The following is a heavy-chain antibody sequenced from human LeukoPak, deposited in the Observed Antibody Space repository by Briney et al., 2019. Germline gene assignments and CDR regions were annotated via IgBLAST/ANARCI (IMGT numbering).Heavy chain of an antibody. CDR2: IFSGGST. CDR3: ARGTDLGASCHY. J-gene: IGHJ4*02. Sequence: GGSLRLSCAASGFTVSSNYMSWVRQAPGKGLEWVSVIFSGGSTYYADSVKGRFTISRDNSKNTLYLQMNSLRAEETAVYYCARGTDLGASCHYWGQGTLVTVSS. D-gene: IGHD1-26*01. CDR1: GFTVSSNY. V-gene: IGHV3-66*01.